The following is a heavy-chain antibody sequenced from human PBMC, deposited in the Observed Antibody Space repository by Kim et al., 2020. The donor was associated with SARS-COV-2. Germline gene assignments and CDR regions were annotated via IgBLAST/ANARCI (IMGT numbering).Heavy chain of an antibody. V-gene: IGHV4-39*01. CDR3: ARHKRPQALGPDY. J-gene: IGHJ4*02. CDR2: IHYTGST. Sequence: SETLSLTWTGTSCYIGGSREVWGWDRQSRGRGLDWVVTIHYTGSTYYTPSFKSRVTISVDTSKNQFSLKLTSVTAADTAVYYCARHKRPQALGPDYWGQGTLVTVSS. CDR1: SCYIGGSREV.